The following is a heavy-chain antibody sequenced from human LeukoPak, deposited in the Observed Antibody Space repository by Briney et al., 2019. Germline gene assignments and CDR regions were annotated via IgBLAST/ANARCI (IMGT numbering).Heavy chain of an antibody. CDR2: IRQDGSDK. V-gene: IGHV3-7*01. D-gene: IGHD2-15*01. CDR1: GFTFSSNW. CDR3: ARDRDCGDGGCYPHFDY. J-gene: IGHJ4*02. Sequence: GGSLRLSCAASGFTFSSNWMIWVRQAPGKGLEWVANIRQDGSDKYYMDSVKGRFTISRDNAKNSLSLQMNSLRVEDTAVYYCARDRDCGDGGCYPHFDYWGQGVRVTVSS.